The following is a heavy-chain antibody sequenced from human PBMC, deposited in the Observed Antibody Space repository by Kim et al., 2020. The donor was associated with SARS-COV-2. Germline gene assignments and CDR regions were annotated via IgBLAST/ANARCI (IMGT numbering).Heavy chain of an antibody. Sequence: SETLSLTCAVSGGSISSSNWWSWVRQPPGKGLEWIGEIYHSGSTNYNPSLKSRVTISVDKSKNQFSLKLSSVTAADTAVYYCARDGSHYYDSSGPPYGMDVWGQGTTVTVSS. CDR2: IYHSGST. CDR1: GGSISSSNW. V-gene: IGHV4-4*02. CDR3: ARDGSHYYDSSGPPYGMDV. D-gene: IGHD3-22*01. J-gene: IGHJ6*02.